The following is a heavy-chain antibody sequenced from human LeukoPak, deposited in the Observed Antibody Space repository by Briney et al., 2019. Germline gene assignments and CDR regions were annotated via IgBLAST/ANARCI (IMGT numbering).Heavy chain of an antibody. CDR1: GGSISSYY. D-gene: IGHD3-3*01. CDR2: IYYSGST. J-gene: IGHJ4*02. V-gene: IGHV4-59*01. CDR3: ARVGLLRHTLVY. Sequence: PSETLSLTCTVSGGSISSYYWSWIRQPPGKGLEWIGYIYYSGSTNYNPSLKSRVTISVDTSKNQFSLKLSSVTAADTAVYYCARVGLLRHTLVYWGQGTLVTVSS.